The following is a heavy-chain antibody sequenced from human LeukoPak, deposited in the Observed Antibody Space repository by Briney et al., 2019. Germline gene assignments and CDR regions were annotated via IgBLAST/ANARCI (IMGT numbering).Heavy chain of an antibody. CDR3: ATAAPWPFWSGLDY. Sequence: SETLSLTCTVSGGSISSGDYYWSWIRQPPGKCLEWIGYIYYSGSTYYNPSLKSRVTISVDTSKNQFSLKLSSVTAADTAVYYCATAAPWPFWSGLDYWGQGTLVTVSS. D-gene: IGHD3-3*01. V-gene: IGHV4-30-4*08. CDR2: IYYSGST. J-gene: IGHJ4*02. CDR1: GGSISSGDYY.